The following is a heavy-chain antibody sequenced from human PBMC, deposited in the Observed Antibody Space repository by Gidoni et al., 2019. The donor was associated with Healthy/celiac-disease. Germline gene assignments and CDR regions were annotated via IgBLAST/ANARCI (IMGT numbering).Heavy chain of an antibody. D-gene: IGHD2-2*01. CDR3: ARQAVPAATDYYYGMDV. Sequence: EVQLVQSGAEVKKPGESLKISCKGSGYSFTSYWIGWVRQMPGKGLEWMGILYPGDSDTRYSPSFQGQVTISADKSISTAYLQWSSLKASDTAMYYCARQAVPAATDYYYGMDVWGQGTTVTVSS. CDR2: LYPGDSDT. CDR1: GYSFTSYW. V-gene: IGHV5-51*01. J-gene: IGHJ6*02.